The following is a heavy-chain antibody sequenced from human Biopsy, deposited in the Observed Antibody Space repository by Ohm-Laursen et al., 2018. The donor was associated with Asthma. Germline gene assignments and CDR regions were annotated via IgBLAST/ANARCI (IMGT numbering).Heavy chain of an antibody. J-gene: IGHJ4*02. D-gene: IGHD3-22*01. CDR1: GDSISNGGYY. CDR3: ARGVEYDYDSSGYYFDY. CDR2: MYYSGTT. Sequence: QTLSLTCTVSGDSISNGGYYWSWIRQHPGKGLEWIGYMYYSGTTYYNPSLNSRVAILVDTSKNQFSLKVNSVTAADTAVYYCARGVEYDYDSSGYYFDYWGQGTLVTVSS. V-gene: IGHV4-31*03.